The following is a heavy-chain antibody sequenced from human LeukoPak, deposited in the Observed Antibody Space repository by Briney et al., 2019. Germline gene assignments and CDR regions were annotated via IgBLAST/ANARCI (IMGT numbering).Heavy chain of an antibody. CDR2: ISSTAITI. CDR3: ARGLYTTSSGRVVFFI. CDR1: GFSFSSYE. Sequence: PGGSLRLSCAASGFSFSSYEMNWVRQAQGKGLEWVSYISSTAITIYYAGSVKGRFTISRDNAKNSLYLQMNSLRAEDTAVYYCARGLYTTSSGRVVFFIWGQGTLVTVSS. V-gene: IGHV3-48*03. D-gene: IGHD6-6*01. J-gene: IGHJ4*02.